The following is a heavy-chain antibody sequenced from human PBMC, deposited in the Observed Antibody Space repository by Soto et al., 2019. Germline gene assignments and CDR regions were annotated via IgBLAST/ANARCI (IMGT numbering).Heavy chain of an antibody. D-gene: IGHD1-26*01. Sequence: QVQLVESGGGVVQPGRSLRLSCAASGFTFSSYGMHWVRQAPGKGLEWVAVIWYDGSNKYYADSVKGRFTISRDNSKKTLYLQMNSLRAEDTAVYYCARDRTEFGKVGWFDPWGQGTLVTVSS. CDR3: ARDRTEFGKVGWFDP. CDR1: GFTFSSYG. CDR2: IWYDGSNK. J-gene: IGHJ5*02. V-gene: IGHV3-33*01.